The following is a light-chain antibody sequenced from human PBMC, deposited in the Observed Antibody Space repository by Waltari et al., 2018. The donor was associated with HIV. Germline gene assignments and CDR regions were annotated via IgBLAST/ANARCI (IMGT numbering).Light chain of an antibody. CDR1: SNNVGNHG. CDR2: RDN. CDR3: ATWDISLSAVV. J-gene: IGLJ2*01. V-gene: IGLV10-54*04. Sequence: QAGLTQPPSVSKGMRQTATLTCTGNSNNVGNHGAAWLQQHQGHPPKLLSYRDNKRPSVVSERFSASRSGNTASLTSTGVQPEDEADYFCATWDISLSAVVFGGGTTLTVL.